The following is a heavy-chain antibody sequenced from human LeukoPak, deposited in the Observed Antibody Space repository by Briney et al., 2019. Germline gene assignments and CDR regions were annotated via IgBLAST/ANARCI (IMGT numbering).Heavy chain of an antibody. V-gene: IGHV3-9*01. CDR1: GFTFDDYA. CDR2: ISWNSGSI. Sequence: GGSLRLSCAASGFTFDDYAMHWVRQAPGKGLEWVSGISWNSGSIGYADSVEGRFTISRDNAKNSLYLQMNSLRAEDTALYYCAKDHLPSDGYNCWVGDFDYWGQGTLVTVSS. J-gene: IGHJ4*02. CDR3: AKDHLPSDGYNCWVGDFDY. D-gene: IGHD5-24*01.